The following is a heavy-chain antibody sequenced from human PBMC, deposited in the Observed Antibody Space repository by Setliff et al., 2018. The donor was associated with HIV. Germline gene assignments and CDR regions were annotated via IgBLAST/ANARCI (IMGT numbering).Heavy chain of an antibody. CDR1: GGSFSGYY. J-gene: IGHJ4*02. V-gene: IGHV4-59*08. Sequence: SETLSLTCAVYGGSFSGYYWSWIRQAPGRGLEWIGYIYYTGRTNYNPSLKSRVTTSVDTSKNQFSLKLSSVTAADTAVYYCARPVEMANREFDYWGQGTLVTVSS. D-gene: IGHD1-26*01. CDR2: IYYTGRT. CDR3: ARPVEMANREFDY.